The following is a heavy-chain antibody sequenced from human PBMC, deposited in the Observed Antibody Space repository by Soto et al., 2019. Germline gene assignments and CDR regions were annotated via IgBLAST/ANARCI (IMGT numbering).Heavy chain of an antibody. J-gene: IGHJ4*02. CDR1: GYDFERFP. CDR2: ISPYSGSR. D-gene: IGHD4-17*01. CDR3: AREQYEFGDLDYVDY. V-gene: IGHV1-18*04. Sequence: QVQLVQSGGEVKRPGASVKVSCKASGYDFERFPISWVRQARGQGLEWMGLISPYSGSRYYAEKFQGRGTMTTDTSTSTAYMELRRLTSDDTAVYFCAREQYEFGDLDYVDYWGQGTLVTVSS.